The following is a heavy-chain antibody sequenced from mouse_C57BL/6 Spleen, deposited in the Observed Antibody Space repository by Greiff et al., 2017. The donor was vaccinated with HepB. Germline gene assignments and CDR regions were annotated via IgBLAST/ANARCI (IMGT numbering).Heavy chain of an antibody. V-gene: IGHV3-6*01. CDR2: ISYDGSN. Sequence: EESGPGLVKPSQSLSLTCSVTGYSITSGYYWNWIRQFPGNKLEWMGYISYDGSNNYNPSLKNRISITRDTSKNQFFLKLNSVTTEDTATYYCARSYYVYPWFAYWGQGTLVTVSA. D-gene: IGHD2-9*01. CDR3: ARSYYVYPWFAY. J-gene: IGHJ3*01. CDR1: GYSITSGYY.